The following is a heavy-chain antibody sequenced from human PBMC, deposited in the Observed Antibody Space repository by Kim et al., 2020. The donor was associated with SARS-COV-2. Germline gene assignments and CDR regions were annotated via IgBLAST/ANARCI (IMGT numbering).Heavy chain of an antibody. CDR1: GVSFSGYY. CDR2: INHSGTT. D-gene: IGHD2-15*01. Sequence: SETLSLTCAAYGVSFSGYYWSWIRQPPGKGLAWIGEINHSGTTNYNPSPTSRVTISVDTSKNQFSLKLSSVTAADTAVYYCARAPLPVVVVADNLEGYY. J-gene: IGHJ4*01. CDR3: ARAPLPVVVVADNLEGYY. V-gene: IGHV4-34*01.